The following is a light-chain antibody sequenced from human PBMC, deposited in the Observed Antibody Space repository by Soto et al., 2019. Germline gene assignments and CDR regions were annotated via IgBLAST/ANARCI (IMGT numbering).Light chain of an antibody. CDR1: QNISSN. CDR2: GAS. V-gene: IGKV3-15*01. Sequence: EIVMTQSPATLSVSPGERATLSCRASQNISSNLAWYQQKPGQAPRVLIDGASTRATGIPARFSGSGSGTEFTLTISSLRSEDFAVYYCQQYNNWLWTFGQGTKVQLK. CDR3: QQYNNWLWT. J-gene: IGKJ1*01.